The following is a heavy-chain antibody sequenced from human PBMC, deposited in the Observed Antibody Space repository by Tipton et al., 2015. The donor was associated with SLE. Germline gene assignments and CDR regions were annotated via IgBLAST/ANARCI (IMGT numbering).Heavy chain of an antibody. Sequence: TLSLTCAVYGGSFSGYYWSWIRQPPGKGLEWIGEVDHSGSTNYNPSLKSRVTISVDTSKNQFSLKLSSVTAADTAVYYCARDGGDRDAFDIWGQGTMVTVSS. D-gene: IGHD3-16*01. CDR1: GGSFSGYY. CDR2: VDHSGST. J-gene: IGHJ3*02. V-gene: IGHV4-34*01. CDR3: ARDGGDRDAFDI.